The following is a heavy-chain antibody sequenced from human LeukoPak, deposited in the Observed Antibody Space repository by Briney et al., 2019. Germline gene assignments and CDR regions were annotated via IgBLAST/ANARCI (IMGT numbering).Heavy chain of an antibody. Sequence: ASVKVSCKASGYTFTGYYLYWVRPAPGQGLEWMGWINPNSGGTNYARKFQGRVTMTRDTSISTAYMELSRLRSDDTAVYYCARDVGTAAADSPVIDYWGQGTLVTVSS. CDR1: GYTFTGYY. J-gene: IGHJ4*02. CDR3: ARDVGTAAADSPVIDY. D-gene: IGHD6-13*01. CDR2: INPNSGGT. V-gene: IGHV1-2*02.